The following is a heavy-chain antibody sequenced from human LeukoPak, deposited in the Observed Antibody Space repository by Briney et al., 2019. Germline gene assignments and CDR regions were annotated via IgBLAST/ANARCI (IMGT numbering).Heavy chain of an antibody. D-gene: IGHD2-21*01. CDR1: GGSISSYY. J-gene: IGHJ4*02. CDR2: IYYSGST. CDR3: ARGWAAIPPFDY. Sequence: SETLSLTCTVSGGSISSYYWSWIRQPPGKGLEWIGYIYYSGSTNYNPSLKSRVTISVDTSKNQFSLKLSSVTAADTAVYYCARGWAAIPPFDYWSQGTLVTVSS. V-gene: IGHV4-59*01.